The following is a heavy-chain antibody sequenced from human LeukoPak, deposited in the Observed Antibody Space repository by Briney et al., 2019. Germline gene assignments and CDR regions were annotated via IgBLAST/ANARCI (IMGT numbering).Heavy chain of an antibody. Sequence: ASVKVSCKASGYTFTGYYMHWVRQAPGQGLEWMGWINPNSGGTNYAQKFQGRVTMTRDTSISTAYMELSRLRSDDTAVYFCARGLIWAVADTGVDYWGQGTLVTVSS. V-gene: IGHV1-2*02. CDR2: INPNSGGT. J-gene: IGHJ4*02. CDR3: ARGLIWAVADTGVDY. D-gene: IGHD6-19*01. CDR1: GYTFTGYY.